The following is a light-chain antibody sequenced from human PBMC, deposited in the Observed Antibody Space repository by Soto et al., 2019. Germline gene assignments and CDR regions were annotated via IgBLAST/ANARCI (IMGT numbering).Light chain of an antibody. J-gene: IGKJ3*01. CDR3: QQLNSYPRGFT. Sequence: DIQLTQSPSFLSASVGDRVTITCRASQGISSYLAWYQQKPGKAPKLLIYAASTLQSGVPSRFSGSGSGTESALTFSNLQPEDFATYYCQQLNSYPRGFTFGPGTKVDIK. CDR2: AAS. V-gene: IGKV1-9*01. CDR1: QGISSY.